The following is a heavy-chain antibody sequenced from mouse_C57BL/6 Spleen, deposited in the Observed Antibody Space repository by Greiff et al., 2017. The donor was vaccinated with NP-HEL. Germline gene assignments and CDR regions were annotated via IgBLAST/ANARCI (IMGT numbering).Heavy chain of an antibody. D-gene: IGHD1-1*01. CDR3: ARPDYYGSSVDY. Sequence: QVQLQQPGAELVKPGASVKMSCKASGYTFTSYWITWVKQRPGQGLEWIGDIYPGSGSTNYNEKFKSKATLTVDTSSSTAYLQLSSLTSEDSAVYYWARPDYYGSSVDYWGQGTTLTVSS. J-gene: IGHJ2*01. V-gene: IGHV1-55*01. CDR1: GYTFTSYW. CDR2: IYPGSGST.